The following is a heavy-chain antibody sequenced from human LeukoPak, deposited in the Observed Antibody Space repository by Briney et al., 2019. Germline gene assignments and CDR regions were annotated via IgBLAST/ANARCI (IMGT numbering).Heavy chain of an antibody. V-gene: IGHV3-23*01. CDR1: GFTFSSSP. J-gene: IGHJ4*02. Sequence: PGGSLRLSCAASGFTFSSSPMNWVRQAPGKGLEWVSAVSGSGSSTYYADSVKGRFTISRDNSKNTLYLQMNSLRAEDAAEYYCAKSGRSSSSGKYFFDSWGQGTLVTVSS. CDR3: AKSGRSSSSGKYFFDS. D-gene: IGHD6-6*01. CDR2: VSGSGSST.